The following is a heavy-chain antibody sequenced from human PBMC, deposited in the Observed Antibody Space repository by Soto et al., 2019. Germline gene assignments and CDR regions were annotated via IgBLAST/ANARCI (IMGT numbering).Heavy chain of an antibody. CDR2: IYHSGST. J-gene: IGHJ6*02. CDR1: GYSISSGYY. D-gene: IGHD3-3*01. V-gene: IGHV4-38-2*02. CDR3: ARDVEDYDFWSGYPRQNYYYYYGMDV. Sequence: SETLSLTCAVSGYSISSGYYWGWIRPPPGKGLEWIGSIYHSGSTYYNPSLKSRVTISVDTSKNQFSLKLSSVTAADTAVYYCARDVEDYDFWSGYPRQNYYYYYGMDVWGQGTTVTVSS.